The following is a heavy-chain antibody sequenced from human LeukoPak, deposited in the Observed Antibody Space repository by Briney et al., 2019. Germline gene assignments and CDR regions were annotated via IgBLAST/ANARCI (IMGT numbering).Heavy chain of an antibody. D-gene: IGHD2-8*01. V-gene: IGHV3-7*04. Sequence: GGSLRLSCAASGFDFDNYWMTWVRQVPGKGLEWVANMNQDGSEQYYVDSVKGRFTISRDNGKKSLYLQMNSLRAEDTAVYYCSRGQGCAYWGQGTLVTVSS. CDR1: GFDFDNYW. J-gene: IGHJ4*02. CDR2: MNQDGSEQ. CDR3: SRGQGCAY.